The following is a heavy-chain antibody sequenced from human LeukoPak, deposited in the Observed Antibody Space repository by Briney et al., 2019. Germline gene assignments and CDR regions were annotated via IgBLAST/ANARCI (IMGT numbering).Heavy chain of an antibody. CDR1: GGNFKSYN. J-gene: IGHJ5*02. CDR2: ISPTGGST. Sequence: ASVRVSCKASGGNFKSYNIGWVRQAPGQGPEWMGLISPTGGSTTYAQKFQGRVTLTRDMSTSTDYLELSSLRSDVTAVYYCARDNSVPDEAWWFNPWGQGTLVTVAS. D-gene: IGHD3-10*01. V-gene: IGHV1-46*02. CDR3: ARDNSVPDEAWWFNP.